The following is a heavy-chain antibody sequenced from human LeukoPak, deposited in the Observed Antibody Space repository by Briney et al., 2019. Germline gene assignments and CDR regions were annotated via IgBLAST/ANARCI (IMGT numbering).Heavy chain of an antibody. CDR2: IRYDGSNK. CDR1: GFTFSNYG. CDR3: AKDYCSSTSCYATY. Sequence: GGSLRLSCAASGFTFSNYGMHWVRQAPGKGLEWVAFIRYDGSNKYYADSVKGRFTIYRDNSKKTLCLLMNSLRAEDTAVYYCAKDYCSSTSCYATYWGQGTLVTVSS. J-gene: IGHJ4*02. V-gene: IGHV3-30*02. D-gene: IGHD2-2*01.